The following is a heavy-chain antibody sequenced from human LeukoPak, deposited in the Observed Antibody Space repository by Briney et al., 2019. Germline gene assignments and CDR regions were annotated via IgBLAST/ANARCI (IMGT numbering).Heavy chain of an antibody. D-gene: IGHD5-12*01. CDR3: ARYSGYLNYFDY. V-gene: IGHV3-9*01. CDR1: GFTFDDYA. Sequence: GGSLRLSCAASGFTFDDYAMHWVRQAPGKGLEWFSGISWNSGSIGYADSVKGRFTISRDNAKNSLYLQMNSLRAEDTALYYCARYSGYLNYFDYWGQGTLVTVSS. CDR2: ISWNSGSI. J-gene: IGHJ4*02.